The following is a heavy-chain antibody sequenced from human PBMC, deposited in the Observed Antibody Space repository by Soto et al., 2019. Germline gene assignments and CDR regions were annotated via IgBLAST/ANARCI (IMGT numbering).Heavy chain of an antibody. V-gene: IGHV1-2*02. CDR3: AREPATAKPEGVDF. CDR2: INPNSGGT. D-gene: IGHD1-1*01. J-gene: IGHJ4*02. CDR1: GYTFSDYY. Sequence: VKVSCKASGYTFSDYYIHWVRQAPGQGLEWMGWINPNSGGTKYAPKFQGGVTMTRDTSITTAYMELSRLRSGDTAVYYCAREPATAKPEGVDFWGQGTLVTVSS.